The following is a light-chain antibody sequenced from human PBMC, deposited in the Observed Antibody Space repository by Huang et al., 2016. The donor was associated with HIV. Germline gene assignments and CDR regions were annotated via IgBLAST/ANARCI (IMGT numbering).Light chain of an antibody. V-gene: IGKV1-6*02. CDR2: AAS. CDR3: LQDFTYPRT. Sequence: AIQLTQSPSSLSASVGDRVPITCRASQDITNDVGWYQQTPGKSPKLLISAASTLRRGVPSRFNGSGSGTDFTLTISSLQPEDFATYFCLQDFTYPRTVGQGTRVEI. CDR1: QDITND. J-gene: IGKJ1*01.